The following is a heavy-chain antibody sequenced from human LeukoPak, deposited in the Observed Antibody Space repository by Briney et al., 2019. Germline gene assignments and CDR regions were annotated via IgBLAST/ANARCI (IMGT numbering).Heavy chain of an antibody. CDR2: ISYDGSNK. V-gene: IGHV3-30*19. CDR1: GFTFSSYG. J-gene: IGHJ4*02. CDR3: ARKRFLEWLLSGPLDY. Sequence: GGSLRLSCAASGFTFSSYGMHWVRQAPGKGLEWVAVISYDGSNKYYADSVKGRFTISRDNSKNTLYLQMNSLRAEDTAVYYCARKRFLEWLLSGPLDYWGQGTLVTVSS. D-gene: IGHD3-3*01.